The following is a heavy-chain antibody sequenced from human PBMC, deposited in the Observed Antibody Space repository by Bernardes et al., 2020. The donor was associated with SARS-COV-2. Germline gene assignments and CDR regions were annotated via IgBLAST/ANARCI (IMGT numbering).Heavy chain of an antibody. V-gene: IGHV3-23*01. CDR3: AKAPEKKDRLLRGETPPLSYFES. CDR1: GVKFSNYD. J-gene: IGHJ4*02. CDR2: ISGSGGIA. D-gene: IGHD3-16*01. Sequence: GGSLRLSCVVAGVKFSNYDMSWVRQSPGKGLEWVSGISGSGGIAYYADSVKGRFSVFRDNPMDTLYLQMQNLRVEDTAVYFCAKAPEKKDRLLRGETPPLSYFESWGRGTLVTVSS.